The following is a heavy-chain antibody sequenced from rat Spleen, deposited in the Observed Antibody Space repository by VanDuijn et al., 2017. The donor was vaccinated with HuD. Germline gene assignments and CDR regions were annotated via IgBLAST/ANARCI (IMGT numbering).Heavy chain of an antibody. V-gene: IGHV3-1*01. J-gene: IGHJ3*01. Sequence: EVQLQESGPGLVKPSQSLPLTCSVTGYSIISNYWGWTRKFPVNQMEWMAYISYSGSTGYNPSLKSRISISRDTSKNQFFLQLNSVTTEDTAAYYCARTMYTTDYYYVPFAYWGQGTLVTVAS. CDR1: GYSIISNY. CDR3: ARTMYTTDYYYVPFAY. CDR2: ISYSGST. D-gene: IGHD1-6*01.